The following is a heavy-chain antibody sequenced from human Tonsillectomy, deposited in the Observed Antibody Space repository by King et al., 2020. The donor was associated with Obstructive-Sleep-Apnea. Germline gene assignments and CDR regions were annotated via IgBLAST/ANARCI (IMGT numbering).Heavy chain of an antibody. CDR2: ISWNSGNI. Sequence: VQLVESGGGLVQPGRSLSLSCAASGFTFADYAMHWVRQAPGKGLEWVSGISWNSGNIGYVDSVKGRFTISRDNAKNSLYLQMSSLRAEDTALYYCAKSRTGDVSYWYFDLWGRGTLVTVSS. CDR1: GFTFADYA. J-gene: IGHJ2*01. CDR3: AKSRTGDVSYWYFDL. D-gene: IGHD7-27*01. V-gene: IGHV3-9*01.